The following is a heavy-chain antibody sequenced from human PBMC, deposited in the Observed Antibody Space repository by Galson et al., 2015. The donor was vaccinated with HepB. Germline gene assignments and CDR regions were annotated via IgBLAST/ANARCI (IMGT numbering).Heavy chain of an antibody. V-gene: IGHV4-38-2*02. CDR3: AREARAFDI. CDR1: GYSISSDYY. CDR2: IYHSGST. J-gene: IGHJ3*02. Sequence: SETLSLTCTVSGYSISSDYYWGWIRQPPGKGLEWIGSIYHSGSTYYNPSLKSRVTISVDTSKNQFSLKLSSVTAADTAVYYCAREARAFDIWGQGTMVTVSS.